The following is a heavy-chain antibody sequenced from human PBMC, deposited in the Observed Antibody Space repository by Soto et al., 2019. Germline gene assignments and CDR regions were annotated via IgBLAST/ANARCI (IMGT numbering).Heavy chain of an antibody. CDR3: AKGDCSGGSCYRGFDY. J-gene: IGHJ4*02. V-gene: IGHV3-23*01. CDR2: ISGSGATT. CDR1: GFSFSNYA. D-gene: IGHD2-15*01. Sequence: EVQLLETGGGLVQPGGSLRLSCAGSGFSFSNYAMTWVRQAPGMGLEWVSSISGSGATTYYADSVQGRFTISRDNSKNTLSLQMYSLRAEDTAVYYCAKGDCSGGSCYRGFDYWGQGTLVTVSS.